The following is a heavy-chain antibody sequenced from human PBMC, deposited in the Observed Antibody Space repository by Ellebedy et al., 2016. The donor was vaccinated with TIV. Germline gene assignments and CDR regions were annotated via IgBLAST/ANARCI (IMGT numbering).Heavy chain of an antibody. CDR1: GVTFSSYV. Sequence: ASVKVSCKASGVTFSSYVVSWVRQAPGQGLEWMGGVVPLLGTVQYSQKFQGRVTISADESTNTYYMELRSLRSEDTAVFYCARERDARMEYSSGYPVVWGQGTLVTVSS. J-gene: IGHJ4*02. D-gene: IGHD6-19*01. CDR3: ARERDARMEYSSGYPVV. CDR2: VVPLLGTV. V-gene: IGHV1-69*13.